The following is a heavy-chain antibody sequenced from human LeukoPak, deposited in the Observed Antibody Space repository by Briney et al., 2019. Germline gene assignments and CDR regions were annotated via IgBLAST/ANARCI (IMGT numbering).Heavy chain of an antibody. CDR2: IWYDGSNK. CDR1: GFTFSSYG. CDR3: ARDGYPDGAGNWFDP. Sequence: GGSLRLSCAASGFTFSSYGMHWVRQAPGKGLEWEAVIWYDGSNKYYADSVKGRFTISRDNSKNTLYLQMNSLRAEDTAVYYCARDGYPDGAGNWFDPWGQGTLVTVSS. J-gene: IGHJ5*02. V-gene: IGHV3-33*01. D-gene: IGHD5-12*01.